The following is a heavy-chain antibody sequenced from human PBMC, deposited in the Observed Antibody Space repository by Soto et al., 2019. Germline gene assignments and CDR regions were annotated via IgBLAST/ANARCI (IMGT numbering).Heavy chain of an antibody. D-gene: IGHD3-10*01. J-gene: IGHJ4*02. CDR2: ISWNSGSI. V-gene: IGHV3-9*01. Sequence: EVQLVESGGGLVQPGRSLRLSCAASGFTFDDYAMHWVRQAPGKGLEWVSGISWNSGSIGYADSVKGRFTISRDNAKNSLYLQMNSLRAEDTALYYCAKEGLWFGELLPPLYYFDCWGQGTLVTVSS. CDR1: GFTFDDYA. CDR3: AKEGLWFGELLPPLYYFDC.